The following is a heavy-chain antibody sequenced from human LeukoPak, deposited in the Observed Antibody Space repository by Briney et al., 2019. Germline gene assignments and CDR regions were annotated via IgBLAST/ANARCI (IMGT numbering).Heavy chain of an antibody. CDR1: GFTFSIFE. CDR3: ARGTIGGHTASAY. V-gene: IGHV3-21*01. J-gene: IGHJ4*02. CDR2: IGTDDYS. D-gene: IGHD4-23*01. Sequence: PGGSLRLSCAASGFTFSIFEMNWVRQAPGKGLEWVSFIGTDDYSYSAVSVKGRFTISRDNAKSSLYLQMNSLTVDDTAVYYCARGTIGGHTASAYWGPGTLVTVSS.